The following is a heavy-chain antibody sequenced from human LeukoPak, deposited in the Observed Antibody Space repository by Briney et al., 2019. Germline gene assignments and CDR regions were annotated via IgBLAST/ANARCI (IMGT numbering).Heavy chain of an antibody. CDR3: ARDESHHGDDFWSGYGPGY. CDR2: VNPYSRHT. J-gene: IGHJ4*02. D-gene: IGHD3-3*01. CDR1: GYTFINYD. V-gene: IGHV1-8*03. Sequence: ASVKVSCKASGYTFINYDINGVLQAAGHGVEGMNWVNPYSRHTGYAQIFQGRVTITRSTSMNTAYVVLSRLRTDDTAFYYCARDESHHGDDFWSGYGPGYWGQGTLVTVSS.